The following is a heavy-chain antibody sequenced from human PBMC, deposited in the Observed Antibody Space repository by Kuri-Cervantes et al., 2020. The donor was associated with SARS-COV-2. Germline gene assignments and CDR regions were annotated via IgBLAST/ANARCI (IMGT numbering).Heavy chain of an antibody. CDR2: IKQDDTEY. J-gene: IGHJ4*02. Sequence: GGSLRLSCAASGFSFSTYWMNWVRRAPGKGLEWVANIKQDDTEYYYVDSVRGRFTISRDNAKNSMYLQMNSLRAEDTAIYYCVRGTEDYSGARSFFDSWGQGTPVTVSS. CDR1: GFSFSTYW. D-gene: IGHD4-11*01. CDR3: VRGTEDYSGARSFFDS. V-gene: IGHV3-7*03.